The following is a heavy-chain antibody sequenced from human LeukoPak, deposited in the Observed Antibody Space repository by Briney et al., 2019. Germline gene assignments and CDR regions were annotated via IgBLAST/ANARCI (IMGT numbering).Heavy chain of an antibody. CDR3: ARDPYYSSSSPSFDY. V-gene: IGHV3-9*01. J-gene: IGHJ4*02. CDR1: GFTFDDYA. CDR2: ISWNSGNI. Sequence: PGGSLRLSCAASGFTFDDYAMHWVRQAPGRGLEWVSGISWNSGNIDYADAVKGRFTISRDNAKNSLYLQMKSLRAEDTALYYCARDPYYSSSSPSFDYWGQGTLVTVSS. D-gene: IGHD6-6*01.